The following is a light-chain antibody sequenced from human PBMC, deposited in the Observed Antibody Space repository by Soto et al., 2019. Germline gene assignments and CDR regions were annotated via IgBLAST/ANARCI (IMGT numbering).Light chain of an antibody. V-gene: IGKV3-11*01. J-gene: IGKJ5*01. Sequence: VFTRSPATLYLSPGERATLSCSASQSVSSYLAWHQQKPGQAPRLLIYDTSNRATGVPARFSGSGSGTDFTLTISSLEPEDCAIYYCQQRQYWPPITFAQLTLLEVK. CDR1: QSVSSY. CDR2: DTS. CDR3: QQRQYWPPIT.